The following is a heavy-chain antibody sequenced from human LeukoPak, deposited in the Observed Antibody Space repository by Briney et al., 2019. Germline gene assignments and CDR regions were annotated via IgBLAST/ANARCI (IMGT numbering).Heavy chain of an antibody. J-gene: IGHJ4*02. CDR1: GFTVSSNY. CDR2: IYSGGST. CDR3: ARSWRYSSSWLMGFDY. D-gene: IGHD6-13*01. V-gene: IGHV3-66*01. Sequence: GGSLRLSCAASGFTVSSNYMSWVRQAPGKGLEWVSVIYSGGSTYYADSVKGRFTISRDNSKNTLYLQMNSLRAEDTAVYYCARSWRYSSSWLMGFDYWGQGTLVTVSS.